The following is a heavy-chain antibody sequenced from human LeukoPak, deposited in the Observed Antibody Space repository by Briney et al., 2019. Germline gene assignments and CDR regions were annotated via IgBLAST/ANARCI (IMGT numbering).Heavy chain of an antibody. CDR2: IHHSGTT. J-gene: IGHJ4*02. CDR3: AKTGSLLGRFLDY. Sequence: PSETLSLTCTVSCDSMTYNYCNWNRQPPGKGLEWIGYIHHSGTTNYNPSLKSRLTMSVDTSKNQFSLSLTSVSAAYTAMDFWAKTGSLLGRFLDYWGQGIQVIVSS. CDR1: CDSMTYNY. D-gene: IGHD7-27*01. V-gene: IGHV4-59*01.